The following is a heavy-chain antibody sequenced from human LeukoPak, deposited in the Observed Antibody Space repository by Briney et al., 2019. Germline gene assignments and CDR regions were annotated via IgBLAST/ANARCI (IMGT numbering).Heavy chain of an antibody. J-gene: IGHJ4*02. Sequence: GGSLRLSCAASGFTFDDYAVHWVRQAPGKGLEWVSGISWNSGSIGYADSVKGRFTISRDNAKNSLYLQMNSLRAEDTALYYCAKVAYGSGSYEDYWGQGTLVTVSS. V-gene: IGHV3-9*01. CDR2: ISWNSGSI. CDR3: AKVAYGSGSYEDY. D-gene: IGHD3-10*01. CDR1: GFTFDDYA.